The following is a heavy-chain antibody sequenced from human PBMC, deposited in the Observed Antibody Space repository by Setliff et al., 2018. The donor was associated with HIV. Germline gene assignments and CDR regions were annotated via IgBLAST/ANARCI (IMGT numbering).Heavy chain of an antibody. CDR3: AKGFYYDTGDGRVRAFDI. V-gene: IGHV3-23*01. Sequence: PGGSLRLSCAASGFTFSSYSMSWVRQAPGKGLEWVSAISATAGDTYYADSVKGRFTISRDNSKNTLYLQMNSLRAEDTAVYFCAKGFYYDTGDGRVRAFDIWGQGTMVTVSS. CDR2: ISATAGDT. J-gene: IGHJ3*02. D-gene: IGHD3-22*01. CDR1: GFTFSSYS.